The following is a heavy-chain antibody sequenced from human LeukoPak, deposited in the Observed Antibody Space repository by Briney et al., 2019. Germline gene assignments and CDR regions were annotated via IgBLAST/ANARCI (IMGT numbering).Heavy chain of an antibody. CDR1: GGSISSGFYY. CDR2: IYTSGST. J-gene: IGHJ4*02. Sequence: SQTLSLTCTVSGGSISSGFYYWSWIRQPAGKGLEWIGRIYTSGSTNYNPSLKSRVSTSVDTSKNQFSLKLSSVTAADTAVYYCASNDFWSGWVDYWGQGTLVTVSS. V-gene: IGHV4-61*02. CDR3: ASNDFWSGWVDY. D-gene: IGHD3-3*01.